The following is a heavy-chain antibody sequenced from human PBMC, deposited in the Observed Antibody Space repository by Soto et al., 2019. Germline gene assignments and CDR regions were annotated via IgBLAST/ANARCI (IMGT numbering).Heavy chain of an antibody. V-gene: IGHV3-74*01. CDR2: INTDETST. J-gene: IGHJ4*02. Sequence: EVQLVESGGGLVQPGGSLRLSCAASGFTFSSYWMHWVRQAPGKGLVWVSRINTDETSTSSADSVKGRFTISRDNAKHTLYLQMNSLRAEDTAVYYCTRAGSYRFDYWGQGTLVTVSS. D-gene: IGHD3-10*01. CDR3: TRAGSYRFDY. CDR1: GFTFSSYW.